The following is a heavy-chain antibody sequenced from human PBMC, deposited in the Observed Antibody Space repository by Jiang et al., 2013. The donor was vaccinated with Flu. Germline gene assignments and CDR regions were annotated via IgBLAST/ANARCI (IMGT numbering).Heavy chain of an antibody. D-gene: IGHD6-13*01. CDR2: INAGNGNT. Sequence: SGAEVKKPGASVKVSCKASGYTFTSYAMHWVRQAPGQRLEWMGWINAGNGNTKYSQKFQGRVTITRDTSASTAYMELSSLRSEDTAVYYCARDRSSSWRLHPQYYFDYWGQGTLVTVSS. CDR3: ARDRSSSWRLHPQYYFDY. J-gene: IGHJ4*02. V-gene: IGHV1-3*01. CDR1: GYTFTSYA.